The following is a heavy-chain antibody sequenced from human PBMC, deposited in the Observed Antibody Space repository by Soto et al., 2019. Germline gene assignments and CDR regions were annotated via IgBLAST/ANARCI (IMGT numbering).Heavy chain of an antibody. D-gene: IGHD1-26*01. CDR2: IKSNADAGTT. V-gene: IGHV3-15*01. CDR1: GFTFSNAW. CDR3: TTDLRWELIPYDY. J-gene: IGHJ4*02. Sequence: EVQLVESGGGLVKPGESLRLSCAASGFTFSNAWMSWVRQAPGKGLEWVGRIKSNADAGTTDYTAPVKGRFTISRDDSKNTLYLQMNSLKTEDTAVYYCTTDLRWELIPYDYWGQGTLVTVSS.